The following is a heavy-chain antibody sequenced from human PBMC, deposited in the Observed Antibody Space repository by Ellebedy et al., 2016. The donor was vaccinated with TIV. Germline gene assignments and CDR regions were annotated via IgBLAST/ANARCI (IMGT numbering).Heavy chain of an antibody. CDR1: GGSISSYY. V-gene: IGHV4-59*01. J-gene: IGHJ3*02. Sequence: MPSETLSLTCTVSGGSISSYYWNWIRQPPGKGLEWIGYIYYSGSTNYNPSLKSRVTISVDTSKNQFSLKLSSVTAADTAVYYCARDVGSLGNAFDIWGQGTMVTVSS. CDR2: IYYSGST. CDR3: ARDVGSLGNAFDI. D-gene: IGHD1-26*01.